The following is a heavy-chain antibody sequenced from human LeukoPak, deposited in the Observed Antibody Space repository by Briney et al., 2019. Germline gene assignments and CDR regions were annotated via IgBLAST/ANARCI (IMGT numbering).Heavy chain of an antibody. CDR2: ISGSGGST. Sequence: PGGSLRLSCAASGFTFSSYAMSWVRQAPGKGLEWVSAISGSGGSTYYADSVKGRFTISRDNSKNTLYLQMNCLRAEDTAVYYCAKDSHYYGSGSRGWNYFDYWGQGTLVTVSS. J-gene: IGHJ4*02. CDR3: AKDSHYYGSGSRGWNYFDY. CDR1: GFTFSSYA. V-gene: IGHV3-23*01. D-gene: IGHD3-10*01.